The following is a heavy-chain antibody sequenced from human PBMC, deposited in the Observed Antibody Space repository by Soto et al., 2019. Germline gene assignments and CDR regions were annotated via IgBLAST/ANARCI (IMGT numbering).Heavy chain of an antibody. Sequence: QVQLVQSGAEVKKPGASVKVSCKASGYTFTSYGISWVRQAPGQGLEWMGWMSAYNGNTNYAQKLQGRVTMTTDTSTSTAYMELRSLRSDNTAVYYCARELRLGELRSLFRYWGQGTLVTVSS. CDR2: MSAYNGNT. J-gene: IGHJ4*02. D-gene: IGHD3-16*01. CDR1: GYTFTSYG. CDR3: ARELRLGELRSLFRY. V-gene: IGHV1-18*01.